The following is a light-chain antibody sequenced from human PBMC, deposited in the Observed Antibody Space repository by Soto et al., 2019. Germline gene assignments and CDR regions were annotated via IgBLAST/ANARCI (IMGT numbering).Light chain of an antibody. Sequence: DIQMTQSPSILSASVGDRVTITCRASQIISSRLAWYQQKPGKAPKLLIYDAYNLESGVPSRFSGSGSGTEFTLTISSLQLDDFATYYCQQYNSYSLTFGGGTKVEIK. J-gene: IGKJ4*01. CDR1: QIISSR. CDR3: QQYNSYSLT. V-gene: IGKV1-5*01. CDR2: DAY.